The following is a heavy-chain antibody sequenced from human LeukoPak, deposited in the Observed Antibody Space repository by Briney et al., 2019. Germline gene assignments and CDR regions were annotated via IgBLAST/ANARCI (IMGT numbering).Heavy chain of an antibody. J-gene: IGHJ5*02. CDR2: INPNSGGT. V-gene: IGHV1-2*02. D-gene: IGHD6-13*01. CDR3: ARESYSSSSNWFDP. Sequence: ASVKVSCKASGYTFTCYYMHWVRQAPGQGLEWMGWINPNSGGTNYAQKFQGRVTMTRDTSISTAYMELSRLRSDDTAVYYCARESYSSSSNWFDPWGQGTLVTVSS. CDR1: GYTFTCYY.